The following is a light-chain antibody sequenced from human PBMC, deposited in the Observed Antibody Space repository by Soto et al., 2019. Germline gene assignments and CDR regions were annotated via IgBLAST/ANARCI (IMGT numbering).Light chain of an antibody. V-gene: IGKV3-11*01. CDR2: DVS. CDR3: QQRRSWPWLT. Sequence: EIVLTQSPATLYLSPGERATLSCRVTHSGNNYLAWYQQKPGQAPRLLVFDVSNRTTGIPARFSGSGSGTDFTLTNSSLEPEDSAVYFCQQRRSWPWLTFGGGTRVEIK. J-gene: IGKJ4*01. CDR1: HSGNNY.